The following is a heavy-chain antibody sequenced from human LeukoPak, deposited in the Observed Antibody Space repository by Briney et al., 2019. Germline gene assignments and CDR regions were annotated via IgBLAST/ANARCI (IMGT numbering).Heavy chain of an antibody. V-gene: IGHV4-39*01. D-gene: IGHD1-26*01. CDR1: GGSISSSSYY. Sequence: SETLSLTCTVSGGSISSSSYYWGWIRQPPGKGLEWIGSTYYSGSTYYNPSLKSRVTISVDTSKNQFSLKLSSVTAADTAVYYCARMGGSYYVRAFDYWGQGTLVTVSS. J-gene: IGHJ4*02. CDR2: TYYSGST. CDR3: ARMGGSYYVRAFDY.